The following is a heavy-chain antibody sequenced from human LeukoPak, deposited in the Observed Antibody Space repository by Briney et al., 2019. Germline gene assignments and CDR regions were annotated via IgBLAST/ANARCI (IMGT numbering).Heavy chain of an antibody. V-gene: IGHV4-4*07. Sequence: SETLSLTCTVSGGSISSYYWSWIRQPAGKGLEWIGRIYTSGSTNYNPSLKSRVTMSVDTSKNQFSLKLSSVTAAGTAVYYCAREGSSGWYNTFYYYGMDVWGQGTTVTVSS. CDR3: AREGSSGWYNTFYYYGMDV. J-gene: IGHJ6*02. CDR2: IYTSGST. D-gene: IGHD6-19*01. CDR1: GGSISSYY.